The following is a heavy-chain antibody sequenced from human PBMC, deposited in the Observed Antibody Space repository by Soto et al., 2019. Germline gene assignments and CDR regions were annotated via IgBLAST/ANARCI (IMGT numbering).Heavy chain of an antibody. Sequence: PSETLSLTCTVSGGSISSYYWSWIRQPPGKGLEWIGYIYYSGSTNYNPSLKSRVTISVDTSKNQFSLKLSSVTAADTAVYYCARNYGLVAFEFWGQGTMVTVSS. D-gene: IGHD4-17*01. CDR1: GGSISSYY. CDR3: ARNYGLVAFEF. J-gene: IGHJ3*01. CDR2: IYYSGST. V-gene: IGHV4-59*01.